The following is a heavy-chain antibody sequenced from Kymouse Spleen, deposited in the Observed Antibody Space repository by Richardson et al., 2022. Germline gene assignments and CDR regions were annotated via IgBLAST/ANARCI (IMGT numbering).Heavy chain of an antibody. CDR1: GFTFSSYW. V-gene: IGHV3-7*01. CDR2: IKQDGSEK. D-gene: IGHD3-10*01. Sequence: EVQLVESGGGLVQPGGSLRLSCAASGFTFSSYWMSWVRQAPGKGLEWVANIKQDGSEKYYVDSVKGRFTISRDNAKNSLYLQMNSLRAEDTAVYYCARWGMVRGVPPFRYYYGMDVWGQGTTVTVSS. J-gene: IGHJ6*02. CDR3: ARWGMVRGVPPFRYYYGMDV.